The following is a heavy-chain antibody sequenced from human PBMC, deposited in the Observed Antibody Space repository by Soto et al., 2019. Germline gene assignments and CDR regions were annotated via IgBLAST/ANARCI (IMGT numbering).Heavy chain of an antibody. CDR2: IIPIFGTA. J-gene: IGHJ5*02. D-gene: IGHD3-16*02. Sequence: QVQLVQSGAEVKKPGSSVKVSCKASGGTFSSYAISWVRQAPGQGLEWMGGIIPIFGTANYAQKFQGRVTITADESTSTAYMELSSLRSEDTAVYYCARGPFYYDYVWGSYRHNWFDPWGQGTLVTVSS. CDR3: ARGPFYYDYVWGSYRHNWFDP. V-gene: IGHV1-69*01. CDR1: GGTFSSYA.